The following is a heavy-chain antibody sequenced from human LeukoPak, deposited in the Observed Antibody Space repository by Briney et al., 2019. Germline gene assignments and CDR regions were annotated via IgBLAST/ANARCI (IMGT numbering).Heavy chain of an antibody. CDR3: AKALSSGRLRPGRFGP. J-gene: IGHJ5*02. CDR2: ISTSGVST. D-gene: IGHD6-19*01. Sequence: GGSLRLSCAASGFTFSSYAMNWVRQAPGKGLSWVSSISTSGVSTYYADSVKGRFTVSRDNSKNTLFLEMNSLRDEDTAVYYCAKALSSGRLRPGRFGPWGQGTLVTVSS. V-gene: IGHV3-23*01. CDR1: GFTFSSYA.